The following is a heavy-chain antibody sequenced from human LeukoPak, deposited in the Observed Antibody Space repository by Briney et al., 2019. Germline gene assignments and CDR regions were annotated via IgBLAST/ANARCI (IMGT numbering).Heavy chain of an antibody. Sequence: GGSLRLSCAASGFTFSSSAMSWVRQAPGKGLEWVSAITDSGGTTLYADSVQGRFTISRDNSKDTLSLQMNSLGAEGTAVYYCANASSSWYFSWGQGTLVTVSS. D-gene: IGHD6-13*01. CDR1: GFTFSSSA. CDR3: ANASSSWYFS. CDR2: ITDSGGTT. V-gene: IGHV3-23*01. J-gene: IGHJ5*02.